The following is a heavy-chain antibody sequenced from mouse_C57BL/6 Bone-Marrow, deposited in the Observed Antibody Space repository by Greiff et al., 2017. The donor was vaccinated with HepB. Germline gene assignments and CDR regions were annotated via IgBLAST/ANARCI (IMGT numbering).Heavy chain of an antibody. CDR1: GYTFTSYD. J-gene: IGHJ3*01. CDR3: ARSRSPPYDYDEKFAY. V-gene: IGHV1-85*01. D-gene: IGHD2-4*01. Sequence: VQLQQSGPELVKPGASVKLSCKASGYTFTSYDINWVKQRPGQGLEWIGWIYPRDGSTKYNEKFKGKATLTVDTSSSTAYMELHSLTSEDSAVYFCARSRSPPYDYDEKFAYWGQGTLVTVSA. CDR2: IYPRDGST.